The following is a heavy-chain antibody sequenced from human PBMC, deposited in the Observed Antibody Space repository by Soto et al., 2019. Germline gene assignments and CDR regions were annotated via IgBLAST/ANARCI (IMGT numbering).Heavy chain of an antibody. CDR3: ARAAGEPARGSCFFSGGDCYPTYYFDY. CDR1: GFTFSDHY. V-gene: IGHV3-72*01. Sequence: GGSLRLSCAASGFTFSDHYMDWVRQAPGKGLEWVGRTRNKANSYTTEYAASVKGRFTISRDDSKNSLYLQMNSLKTEDTAVYYCARAAGEPARGSCFFSGGDCYPTYYFDYWGQGTLVTVSS. D-gene: IGHD2-21*01. CDR2: TRNKANSYTT. J-gene: IGHJ4*02.